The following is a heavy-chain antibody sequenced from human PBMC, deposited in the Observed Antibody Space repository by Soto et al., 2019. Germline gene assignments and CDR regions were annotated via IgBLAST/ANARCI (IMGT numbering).Heavy chain of an antibody. Sequence: PGGSLRLSCAASGFTFDDYTMHWVRQAPGKGLEWVSLISWDGGSTYYADSVKGRFTISRDNSKNSLYLQMNSLRTEDTALYYCAKDRGYCSGGSCYYFAYWGQGTLVTVSS. CDR3: AKDRGYCSGGSCYYFAY. CDR1: GFTFDDYT. CDR2: ISWDGGST. J-gene: IGHJ4*02. V-gene: IGHV3-43*01. D-gene: IGHD2-15*01.